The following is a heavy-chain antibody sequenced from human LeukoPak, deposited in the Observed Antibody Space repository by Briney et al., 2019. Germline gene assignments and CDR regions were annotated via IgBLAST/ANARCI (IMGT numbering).Heavy chain of an antibody. Sequence: SETLSLTCAVYGGSFSGYYWSWIRQPPGKGLEWIGEINHSGSTNYNPSLKSRVTISVDTSKNQFSLKLSSVTAADTAVYCCARDAEGSGSYYNWFDPWGQGTLVTVSS. CDR1: GGSFSGYY. J-gene: IGHJ5*02. CDR3: ARDAEGSGSYYNWFDP. D-gene: IGHD3-10*01. V-gene: IGHV4-34*01. CDR2: INHSGST.